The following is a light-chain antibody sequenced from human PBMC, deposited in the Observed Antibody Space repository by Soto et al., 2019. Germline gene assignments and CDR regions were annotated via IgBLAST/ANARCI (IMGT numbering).Light chain of an antibody. J-gene: IGKJ5*01. V-gene: IGKV3-11*01. CDR2: DAS. CDR1: QSVSSY. Sequence: EIVLTQSPATLSLSPGERATLSCRASQSVSSYLAWYQQKPGQAPRLLIYDASNRANGIPARFSGSGSGTDFTLTISSLEPEDFAVYYCQQRSNWLPITFGQGTRLEIK. CDR3: QQRSNWLPIT.